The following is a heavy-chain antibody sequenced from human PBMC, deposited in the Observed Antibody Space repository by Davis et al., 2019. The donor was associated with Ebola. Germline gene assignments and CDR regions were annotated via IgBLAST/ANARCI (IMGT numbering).Heavy chain of an antibody. V-gene: IGHV1-69*13. Sequence: SVKVSCKASGYTFTSYAISWVRQAPGQGLEWMGGIIPIFGTANYAQKFQGRVTITADESTSTAYMELSSLRSEDTAVYYCARDRHYCSGGSCYYYLYGMDVWGQGTTVTVSS. CDR1: GYTFTSYA. J-gene: IGHJ6*02. D-gene: IGHD2-15*01. CDR3: ARDRHYCSGGSCYYYLYGMDV. CDR2: IIPIFGTA.